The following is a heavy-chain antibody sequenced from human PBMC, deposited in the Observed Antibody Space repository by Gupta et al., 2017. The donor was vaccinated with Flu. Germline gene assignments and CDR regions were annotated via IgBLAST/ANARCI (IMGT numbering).Heavy chain of an antibody. CDR3: TRVKNYYDSPYY. V-gene: IGHV3-49*03. J-gene: IGHJ4*02. CDR1: GFTFGDYA. CDR2: IRSKAYGGTT. Sequence: EVQLVESGGGLVQPGRSLRLSCTASGFTFGDYAMRLFRQAPGKGLEWVGFIRSKAYGGTTEYAASVKGRFTISRDDSKSIAYLQMNSLKTEDTAVYYCTRVKNYYDSPYYWGQGTLVTVSS. D-gene: IGHD3-22*01.